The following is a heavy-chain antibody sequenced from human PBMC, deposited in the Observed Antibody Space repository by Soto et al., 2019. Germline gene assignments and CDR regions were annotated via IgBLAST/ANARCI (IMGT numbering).Heavy chain of an antibody. D-gene: IGHD5-12*01. CDR3: ARDREGDGYNFDY. Sequence: AQGKGLEWLSYISGSSSIIHYADSVKGRVTISRDNAKNSLNLQMNSLRAEDTAVYYCARDREGDGYNFDYWGQGTLVTVSS. V-gene: IGHV3-48*01. CDR2: ISGSSSII. J-gene: IGHJ4*02.